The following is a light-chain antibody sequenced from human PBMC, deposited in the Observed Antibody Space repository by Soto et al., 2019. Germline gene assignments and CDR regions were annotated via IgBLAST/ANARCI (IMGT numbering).Light chain of an antibody. CDR1: SSNIGNNY. Sequence: SVLTQPPSVSAAPGQKVTISCSGSSSNIGNNYVSWYQQLPGTAPKLLIYDNNQRPSGIPDRFSGSKSGASATLGITGLQTGDEADYYCGTWDTSLTVYVFGPGTKVTVL. V-gene: IGLV1-51*01. J-gene: IGLJ1*01. CDR2: DNN. CDR3: GTWDTSLTVYV.